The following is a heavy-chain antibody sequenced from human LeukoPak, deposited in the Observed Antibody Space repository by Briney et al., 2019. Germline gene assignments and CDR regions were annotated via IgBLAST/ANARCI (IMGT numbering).Heavy chain of an antibody. CDR3: ARERFGELLYSGYAFDI. D-gene: IGHD3-10*01. CDR1: GYTFTSYY. CDR2: INPSGGST. V-gene: IGHV1-46*01. Sequence: ASVKVSCKASGYTFTSYYMHWVRQAPGQGLEWMGIINPSGGSTSYAQKFQGRVTMTRDMSTSTVYMELSSLRSEDTAVYYCARERFGELLYSGYAFDIWGQGTMVTVSS. J-gene: IGHJ3*02.